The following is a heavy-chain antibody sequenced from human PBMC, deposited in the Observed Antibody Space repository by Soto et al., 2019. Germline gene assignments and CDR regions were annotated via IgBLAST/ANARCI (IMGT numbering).Heavy chain of an antibody. J-gene: IGHJ5*02. V-gene: IGHV1-18*01. D-gene: IGHD3-22*01. Sequence: ASVKVSCKASGYTFTSYGISWVRQAPGQGLEWMGWISAYNGNTNYAQKLQGRVTMTTDTSTSTAYMELRSLRSDDTAVYYCARDPYYYDSSGYYGNWFDPWGQGTLVTVS. CDR3: ARDPYYYDSSGYYGNWFDP. CDR1: GYTFTSYG. CDR2: ISAYNGNT.